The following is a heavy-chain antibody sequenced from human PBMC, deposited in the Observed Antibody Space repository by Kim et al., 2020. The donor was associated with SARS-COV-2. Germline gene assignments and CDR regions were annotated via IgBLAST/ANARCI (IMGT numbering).Heavy chain of an antibody. V-gene: IGHV4-34*01. J-gene: IGHJ4*02. CDR1: GGSFSGYY. CDR2: INHSGST. Sequence: SETLSLTCAVYGGSFSGYYWSWIRQPPGKGLEWIGEINHSGSTNYNPSLKSRVTISVDTSKNQFSLKLSSVTAADTAVYYCARRAVVPGYFDYWGQGTLVTVSS. D-gene: IGHD2-2*01. CDR3: ARRAVVPGYFDY.